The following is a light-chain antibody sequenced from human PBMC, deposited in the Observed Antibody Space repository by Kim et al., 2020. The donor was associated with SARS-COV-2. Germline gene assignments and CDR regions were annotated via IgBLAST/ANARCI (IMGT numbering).Light chain of an antibody. V-gene: IGLV3-21*04. J-gene: IGLJ1*01. CDR1: SIGLKS. Sequence: SYELTQPPSVSLAPGKTASLTCGGDSIGLKSVHWYQQRPGQAPILVIFHDNDRPSGIPERFSGSNFGNTATLTISRVEAGDEADYYCQVWDSDSDHYVFGTGTTVTVL. CDR2: HDN. CDR3: QVWDSDSDHYV.